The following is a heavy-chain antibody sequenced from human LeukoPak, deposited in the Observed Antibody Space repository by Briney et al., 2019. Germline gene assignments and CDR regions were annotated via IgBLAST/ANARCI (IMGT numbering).Heavy chain of an antibody. D-gene: IGHD3-16*02. CDR3: ARLYRTGRDY. CDR2: IYYSGST. V-gene: IGHV4-39*01. CDR1: GGSISSSIYY. J-gene: IGHJ4*02. Sequence: SSETLSLTCTVSGGSISSSIYYWGWIRQPPGKGLEWIGSIYYSGSTYYNPSLKSRVTISVDTSKNQFSLKLSSVTAADTAVYYCARLYRTGRDYWGQGTLVTVSS.